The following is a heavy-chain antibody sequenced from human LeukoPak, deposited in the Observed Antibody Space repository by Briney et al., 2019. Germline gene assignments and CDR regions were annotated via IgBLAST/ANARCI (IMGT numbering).Heavy chain of an antibody. Sequence: PSETLSLTCTVSGGSISSYYWSWIRQPPGKGLEWIGYIYYSGSTNYNPSLKSRVTISVDTSKNQFSLKLSSMTAADTAVYYCARGIAAAGSDYYYYYMDVWGKGTTVTVSS. CDR2: IYYSGST. CDR3: ARGIAAAGSDYYYYYMDV. V-gene: IGHV4-59*01. CDR1: GGSISSYY. D-gene: IGHD6-13*01. J-gene: IGHJ6*03.